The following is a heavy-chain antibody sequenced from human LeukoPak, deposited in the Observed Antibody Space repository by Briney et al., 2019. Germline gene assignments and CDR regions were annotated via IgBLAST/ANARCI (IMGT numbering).Heavy chain of an antibody. CDR2: IYYSGST. CDR3: ARGDGGPPFDY. V-gene: IGHV4-59*01. Sequence: PSETLSLTCTVSGGSISSYYWSWIRQPPGKGLEWIGYIYYSGSTNYNPSLKSRVTISVDTSKNQFSLKLSSVTAADTAVYYCARGDGGPPFDYWGQGTLVTVSS. D-gene: IGHD4-23*01. J-gene: IGHJ4*02. CDR1: GGSISSYY.